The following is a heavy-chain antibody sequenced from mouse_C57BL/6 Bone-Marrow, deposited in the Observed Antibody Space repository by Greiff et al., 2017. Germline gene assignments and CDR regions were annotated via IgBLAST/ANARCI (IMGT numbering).Heavy chain of an antibody. CDR1: GFTFSDFY. V-gene: IGHV7-1*01. J-gene: IGHJ4*01. D-gene: IGHD2-3*01. CDR3: ARDAYECYAMDY. CDR2: SRNKANDYTT. Sequence: EVKLVESGGGLVQSGRSLRLSCATSGFTFSDFYMEWVRQAPGKGLEWIAASRNKANDYTTEYSASVKGRFIVSRDTSQSILYLQMNALRAEDTAIYYCARDAYECYAMDYWGQGTSVTVSS.